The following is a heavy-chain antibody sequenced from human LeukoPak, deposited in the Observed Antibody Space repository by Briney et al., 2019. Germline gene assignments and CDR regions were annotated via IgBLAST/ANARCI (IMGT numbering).Heavy chain of an antibody. CDR3: ARRGSSLDQ. Sequence: TPSATLSLTCTVSGGSISGYYWSWIRQPPGKGLEWIGYINYSGSTNYNPSLKSRVTISVDTSKNQFSLKLSSVTAADTAVYYCARRGSSLDQWGQGTLVTVSS. V-gene: IGHV4-59*08. CDR1: GGSISGYY. CDR2: INYSGST. D-gene: IGHD6-6*01. J-gene: IGHJ4*02.